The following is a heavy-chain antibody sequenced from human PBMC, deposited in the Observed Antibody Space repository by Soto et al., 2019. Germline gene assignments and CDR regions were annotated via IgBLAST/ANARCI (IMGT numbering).Heavy chain of an antibody. D-gene: IGHD1-26*01. Sequence: EVQVVESGGGLVKPGGSLRLSCVFSGFTFSTYTLNWVRQASGKGLEWVSSINGRSNYVYYADSVKGRFTISRDNAKNSLYLQMNRLRAEDMAIYYCAREDGVVGSSAAIEHWGLGTLVTVSS. CDR1: GFTFSTYT. V-gene: IGHV3-21*01. J-gene: IGHJ4*02. CDR2: INGRSNYV. CDR3: AREDGVVGSSAAIEH.